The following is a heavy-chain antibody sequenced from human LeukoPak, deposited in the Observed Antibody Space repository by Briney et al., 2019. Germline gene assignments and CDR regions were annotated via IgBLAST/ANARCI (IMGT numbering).Heavy chain of an antibody. V-gene: IGHV4-59*01. J-gene: IGHJ5*02. CDR1: GGSISSYY. Sequence: SETLSLTCTVSGGSISSYYWSWIRQPPGKGLEWIGYIYYSGSTNYNPSLKSRVTISVDTSKNQFSLKLSSVTAADTAVYYCARDRMGYGSGSYYNPNSWFDPWGQGALVTASS. CDR3: ARDRMGYGSGSYYNPNSWFDP. CDR2: IYYSGST. D-gene: IGHD3-10*01.